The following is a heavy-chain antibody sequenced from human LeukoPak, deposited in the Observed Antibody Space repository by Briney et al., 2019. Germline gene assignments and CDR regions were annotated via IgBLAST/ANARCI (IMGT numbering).Heavy chain of an antibody. Sequence: GASVKVSCKASGYTFTGYYMHWVRQAPGQGLEWMGWINPNSGGTNYAQKFQGRVTMTRDTSISTAYMELSRLRSDDTAVYYCARVDEVRGVIPDYWGQGTLVTVSS. CDR2: INPNSGGT. CDR3: ARVDEVRGVIPDY. J-gene: IGHJ4*02. CDR1: GYTFTGYY. V-gene: IGHV1-2*02. D-gene: IGHD3-10*01.